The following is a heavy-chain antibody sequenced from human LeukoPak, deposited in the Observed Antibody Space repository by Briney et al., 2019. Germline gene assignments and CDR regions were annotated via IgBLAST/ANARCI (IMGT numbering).Heavy chain of an antibody. D-gene: IGHD3-10*01. CDR3: ARDLAYYASGKQNY. V-gene: IGHV3-33*01. CDR2: IWNDVSNQ. CDR1: GFTFSTYG. J-gene: IGHJ4*02. Sequence: GGSLRLSCAASGFTFSTYGMHWVRQAPGKGLEWVAIIWNDVSNQHYVDSVKGRFTISRDNSKNTLYLQMNSLRAEDSAVYYCARDLAYYASGKQNYWGQGALVTVSS.